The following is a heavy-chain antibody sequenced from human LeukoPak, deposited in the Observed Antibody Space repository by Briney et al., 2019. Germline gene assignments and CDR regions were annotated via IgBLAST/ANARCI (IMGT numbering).Heavy chain of an antibody. D-gene: IGHD3-22*01. CDR3: ARVGYYDSSVDY. CDR2: IYHSGST. J-gene: IGHJ4*02. Sequence: PSETLSLTCAVSGGSISSNNWWSWVRQPPGKGLEWIGEIYHSGSTNYNPSLKSRVTISVDKSKNQFSLKLSSVTAADTAVYYCARVGYYDSSVDYWGQGTLVTVSS. V-gene: IGHV4-4*02. CDR1: GGSISSNNW.